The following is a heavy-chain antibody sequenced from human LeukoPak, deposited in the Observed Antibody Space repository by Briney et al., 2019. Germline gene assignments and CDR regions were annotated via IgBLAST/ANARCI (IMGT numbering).Heavy chain of an antibody. V-gene: IGHV4-38-2*02. CDR2: IYHTGST. Sequence: PSETLSLTCTVSGYSISSGYFWGWIRQPPGKGLEWIASIYHTGSTYYNPSLMSRVTISVDTSKNQFSLKLTSVTAADTAVYYCAYSSSWYAGWYFDLWGRGTLVTVSS. J-gene: IGHJ2*01. CDR1: GYSISSGYF. CDR3: AYSSSWYAGWYFDL. D-gene: IGHD6-13*01.